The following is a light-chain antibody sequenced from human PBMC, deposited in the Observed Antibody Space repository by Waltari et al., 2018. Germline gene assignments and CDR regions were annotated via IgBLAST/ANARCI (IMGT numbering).Light chain of an antibody. J-gene: IGKJ4*01. CDR1: QSVDSQ. V-gene: IGKV3-11*01. CDR3: QQRYDWPIT. CDR2: DVS. Sequence: EIVLTQSPATLSLSPGERATLSCRASQSVDSQLAWYQHRPGQAPRLLIYDVSNRATGIPARFSGSWSGTDFTLTISSLEPEDSAVYYCQQRYDWPITFGGGTKVEIK.